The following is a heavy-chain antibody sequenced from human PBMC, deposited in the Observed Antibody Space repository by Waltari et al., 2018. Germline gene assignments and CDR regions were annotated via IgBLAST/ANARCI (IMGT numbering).Heavy chain of an antibody. D-gene: IGHD4-17*01. CDR2: IIPILGIA. CDR3: ARSSGDPRAFIDY. J-gene: IGHJ4*02. V-gene: IGHV1-69*04. Sequence: QVQVVQSGAEVKKPGSSVKVSCKASGGTFSSYAISWVRHAPGQGLEWMGGIIPILGIANYAQKFQGRVTITADESTSTAYMELSSLRSEDTAVYYCARSSGDPRAFIDYWGQGTLVTVSS. CDR1: GGTFSSYA.